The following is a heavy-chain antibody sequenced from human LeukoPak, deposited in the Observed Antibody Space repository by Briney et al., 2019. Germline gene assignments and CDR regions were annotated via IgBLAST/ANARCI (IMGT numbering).Heavy chain of an antibody. CDR3: ARYLNRDLNYYFMDV. J-gene: IGHJ6*03. V-gene: IGHV4-39*07. D-gene: IGHD3-10*01. CDR2: VNHRGTA. CDR1: GGSISTSNYY. Sequence: SETLSLTCTVSGGSISTSNYYWGWIRQSPGKGLEWIGEVNHRGTANYNPSLRRRATISVDTSKNQFSLRLTSVTAADTAVYFCARYLNRDLNYYFMDVWGNGTTVTISS.